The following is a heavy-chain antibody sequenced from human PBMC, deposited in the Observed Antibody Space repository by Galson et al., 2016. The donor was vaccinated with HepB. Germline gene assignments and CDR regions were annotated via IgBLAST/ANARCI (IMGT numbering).Heavy chain of an antibody. V-gene: IGHV4-4*02. CDR3: ARHNRGGPGDP. CDR2: IFHSGTV. D-gene: IGHD2/OR15-2a*01. Sequence: SETLSLTCAVSGGSISSSDWWTWVRQPPGQGLEWIGQIFHSGTVNYTPSLASRVTISVDTSNNHFSLRLTSVTAADTALYYCARHNRGGPGDPWGQGTLVIVSS. CDR1: GGSISSSDW. J-gene: IGHJ5*02.